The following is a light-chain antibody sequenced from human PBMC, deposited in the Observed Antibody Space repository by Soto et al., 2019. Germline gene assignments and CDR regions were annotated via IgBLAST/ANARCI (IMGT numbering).Light chain of an antibody. CDR2: TAS. V-gene: IGKV1-39*01. Sequence: DIQMTQSPSSLSASVGDRVTITCRASQSIRNYLNWYQQKPGKAPKVLIYTASSLQSGAPSRFSGSGSGTDFTIGIGRLQPDDFATYYCHQNYSSPPGAFGQGTKVEIE. CDR3: HQNYSSPPGA. J-gene: IGKJ1*01. CDR1: QSIRNY.